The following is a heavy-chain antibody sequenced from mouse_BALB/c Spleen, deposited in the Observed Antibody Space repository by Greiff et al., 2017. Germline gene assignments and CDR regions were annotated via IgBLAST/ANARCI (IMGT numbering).Heavy chain of an antibody. J-gene: IGHJ2*01. CDR2: ISSGGGST. Sequence: EVKLVESGGGLVKPGGSLKLSCAASGFAFSSYDMSWVRQTPEKRLEWVAYISSGGGSTYYPDTVKGRFTISRDIAKNTLYLQMSSLKSEDTAMYYCARQGPQSYVSYYFDYWGQGTTLTVSS. V-gene: IGHV5-12-1*01. CDR1: GFAFSSYD. CDR3: ARQGPQSYVSYYFDY. D-gene: IGHD1-1*01.